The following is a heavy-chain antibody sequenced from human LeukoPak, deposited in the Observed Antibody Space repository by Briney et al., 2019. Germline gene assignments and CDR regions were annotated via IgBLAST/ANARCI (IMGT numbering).Heavy chain of an antibody. D-gene: IGHD5-18*01. J-gene: IGHJ4*02. Sequence: GGSLRLSCAASGFTFSSYDMHWVRQATGKGLEWVSAIGTAGDTYYPGSVKGRFTISRENAKNSLYLQMNSLRAGDTAVYYCARGKYSYGGSFDYWGRGTLVTVSS. CDR1: GFTFSSYD. CDR2: IGTAGDT. CDR3: ARGKYSYGGSFDY. V-gene: IGHV3-13*01.